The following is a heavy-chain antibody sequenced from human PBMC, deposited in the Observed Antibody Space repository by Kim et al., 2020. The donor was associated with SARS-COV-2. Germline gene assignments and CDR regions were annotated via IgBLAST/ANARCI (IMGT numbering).Heavy chain of an antibody. J-gene: IGHJ4*02. CDR2: IWHDGSNK. Sequence: GGSLRLSCAASGFTFSDYGMHWVRQAPGKGLEWVAVIWHDGSNKFYADSVKGRFTIYRDDTKNTLFLQMNSLRVEDTAVYYCARADILTGSTIDYWGQGTLVTVSS. V-gene: IGHV3-33*08. CDR1: GFTFSDYG. D-gene: IGHD3-9*01. CDR3: ARADILTGSTIDY.